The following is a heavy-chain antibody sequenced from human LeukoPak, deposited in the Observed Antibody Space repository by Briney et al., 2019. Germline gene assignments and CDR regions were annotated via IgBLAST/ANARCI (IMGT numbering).Heavy chain of an antibody. D-gene: IGHD3-22*01. Sequence: ASVKVSCKVSGYTLIELSMHWVRQAPGKGLEWMGHFDPEDGETIYAQKFQGRVTMTEDTSTDTAYMELSSLRSEDTAVYYCATDKFYYGSSGQYYFYYGMDVWGQGTTVTVSS. CDR3: ATDKFYYGSSGQYYFYYGMDV. J-gene: IGHJ6*02. CDR1: GYTLIELS. V-gene: IGHV1-24*01. CDR2: FDPEDGET.